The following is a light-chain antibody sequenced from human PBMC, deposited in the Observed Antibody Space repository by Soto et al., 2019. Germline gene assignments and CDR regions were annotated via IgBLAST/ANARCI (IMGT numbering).Light chain of an antibody. V-gene: IGLV2-14*03. Sequence: QSALTQPASVSGSPGQSITISCTGTSSDVGGYDYVSWYQQHPAKAPKLMIYAVSNRPSGVSNRFSGSKSGNTASLTISGLQAEDEADYYCCSYAGDTTPIFGGGTKLTVL. CDR3: CSYAGDTTPI. CDR2: AVS. J-gene: IGLJ2*01. CDR1: SSDVGGYDY.